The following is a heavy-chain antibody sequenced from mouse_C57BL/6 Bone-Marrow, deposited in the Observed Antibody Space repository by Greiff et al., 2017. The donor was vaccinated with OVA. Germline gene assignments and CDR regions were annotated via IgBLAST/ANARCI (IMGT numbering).Heavy chain of an antibody. CDR3: ARDHYGSSPWFAY. J-gene: IGHJ3*01. CDR1: GYAFSSSW. CDR2: IYPGDGDT. D-gene: IGHD1-1*01. Sequence: QVQLQQSGPELVKPGASVKISCKASGYAFSSSWMNWVKQRPGKGLEWIGRIYPGDGDTNYNGKFKGKATLTADKSSSTAYMQLSSLTSEDSAVYFCARDHYGSSPWFAYWGQGTLVTVSA. V-gene: IGHV1-82*01.